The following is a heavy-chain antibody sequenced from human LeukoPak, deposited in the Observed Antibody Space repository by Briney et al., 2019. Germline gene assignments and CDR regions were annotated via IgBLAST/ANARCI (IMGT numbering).Heavy chain of an antibody. Sequence: ASVKVSCKAPGYTFTGYYMHWVRQAPGQGLEWMGWINPNSGGTNYAQKFKGRVTMTRDTSISTAYVELSRLRSDDTAVYYCARVPKATPGHFDYWGQGTLVTVS. J-gene: IGHJ4*02. CDR2: INPNSGGT. CDR3: ARVPKATPGHFDY. CDR1: GYTFTGYY. V-gene: IGHV1-2*02.